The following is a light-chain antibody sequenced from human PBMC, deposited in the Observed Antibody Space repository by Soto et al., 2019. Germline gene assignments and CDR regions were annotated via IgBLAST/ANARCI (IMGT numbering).Light chain of an antibody. Sequence: QSVLTQPASVSGSPGQSITISCTGTSSDVGAYDYVSWYQQHPDKAHKLMIYEVSNRPSGVSNHFSGSKSVNTATQTITRLQAEDEADYYCSSYTSSSTRVFGTGTKVTVL. V-gene: IGLV2-14*03. CDR3: SSYTSSSTRV. J-gene: IGLJ1*01. CDR1: SSDVGAYDY. CDR2: EVS.